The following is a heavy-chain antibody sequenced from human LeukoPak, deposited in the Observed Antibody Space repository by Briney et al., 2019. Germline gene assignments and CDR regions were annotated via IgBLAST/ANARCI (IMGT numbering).Heavy chain of an antibody. CDR2: ISYDGSNK. V-gene: IGHV3-30*04. J-gene: IGHJ4*02. Sequence: AGRSLRLSCAASGFTFSSYAMHWVRQAPGQGLERVAVISYDGSNKYYEDSVKGRFTISRDNSKNTLYLQMNSLRAEATAVYYCARSYSGYDTDYFDYWGQGTLVTVSS. D-gene: IGHD5-12*01. CDR3: ARSYSGYDTDYFDY. CDR1: GFTFSSYA.